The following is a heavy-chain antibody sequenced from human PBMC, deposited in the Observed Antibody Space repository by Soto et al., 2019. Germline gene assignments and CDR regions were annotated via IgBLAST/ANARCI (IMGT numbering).Heavy chain of an antibody. Sequence: QVQLVQSGAEVKKPGASVKVSCKASGYTFTNYYIHWVRQAPGQGLEWMGIINPTSGSINYAQQFQGRVTLTYDTSTTTVYMELSGLRSEDTAVLYCARDLAAGDHWGQGTLVTVSS. V-gene: IGHV1-46*01. CDR3: ARDLAAGDH. J-gene: IGHJ4*02. D-gene: IGHD6-13*01. CDR1: GYTFTNYY. CDR2: INPTSGSI.